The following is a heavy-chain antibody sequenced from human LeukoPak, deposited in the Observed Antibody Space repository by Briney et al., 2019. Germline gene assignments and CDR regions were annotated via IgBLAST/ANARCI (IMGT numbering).Heavy chain of an antibody. CDR3: ARDRYCSGTSCLSSWFDP. CDR2: INPNSGGT. D-gene: IGHD2-2*01. J-gene: IGHJ5*02. V-gene: IGHV1-2*02. CDR1: GYTFNSYG. Sequence: GASVKVSCKASGYTFNSYGVNWVRQAPGQGLEWMGWINPNSGGTDYAQKFQGRVTMTRGTSISTAYMELSRLRSDDTAVYYCARDRYCSGTSCLSSWFDPWGQGTLVTVSS.